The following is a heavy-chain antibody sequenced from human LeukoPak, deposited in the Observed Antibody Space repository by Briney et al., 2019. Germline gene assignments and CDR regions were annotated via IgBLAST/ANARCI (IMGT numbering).Heavy chain of an antibody. D-gene: IGHD3-9*01. CDR2: IYHGGST. CDR1: GGPISSSNW. J-gene: IGHJ5*02. V-gene: IGHV4-4*02. CDR3: ARRVLRYFDWLSDPGRFDP. Sequence: KPSETLSLTCAVSGGPISSSNWWSWVRQPPGKGLEWIGEIYHGGSTNYNPSLKSRVTISVDKSKNQSSLKLSSVTAADTAVYYCARRVLRYFDWLSDPGRFDPWGQGTLVTVSS.